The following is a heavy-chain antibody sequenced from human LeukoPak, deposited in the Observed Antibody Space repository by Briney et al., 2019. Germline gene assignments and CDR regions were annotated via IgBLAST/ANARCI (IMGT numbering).Heavy chain of an antibody. J-gene: IGHJ4*02. Sequence: AETLSLTCTVSGGSISSYYWSWIRQPPGKGLEWIGYIYYSGSINYNPSLKSRVTISVDTSKNQFSLKVSSVTAADTAVYYCARGNWYLDYWGQGTLVTVSS. CDR1: GGSISSYY. V-gene: IGHV4-59*01. D-gene: IGHD1-1*01. CDR2: IYYSGSI. CDR3: ARGNWYLDY.